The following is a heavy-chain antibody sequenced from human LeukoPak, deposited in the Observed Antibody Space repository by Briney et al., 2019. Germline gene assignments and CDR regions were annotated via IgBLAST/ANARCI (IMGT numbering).Heavy chain of an antibody. CDR2: IKKDGGEI. J-gene: IGHJ6*03. CDR1: GFTFSDFW. CDR3: AREIVQSSSWSTYYYFYYMDV. Sequence: GGSLRLSCAASGFTFSDFWMTWVRQAPGKGLEWVANIKKDGGEIHYVDSVKGRFTISRDNANNLLYLQMNSLRAEDTAVYYCAREIVQSSSWSTYYYFYYMDVWGKGTTVTISS. D-gene: IGHD6-6*01. V-gene: IGHV3-7*01.